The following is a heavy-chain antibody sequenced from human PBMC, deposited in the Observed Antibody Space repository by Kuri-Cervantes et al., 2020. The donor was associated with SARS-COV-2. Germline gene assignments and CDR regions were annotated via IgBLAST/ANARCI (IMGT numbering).Heavy chain of an antibody. CDR3: ARAVGVTIFGVVTAGMDV. J-gene: IGHJ6*02. CDR2: IIPIFGTA. CDR1: GGTFSSYA. Sequence: SVKVSCKASGGTFSSYAISWVRQAPGQGLEWMGGIIPIFGTANYAQKFQGRVTITADTSASTAYMELSSLRSEDTAVYYCARAVGVTIFGVVTAGMDVWGQGTTVTVSS. D-gene: IGHD3-3*01. V-gene: IGHV1-69*06.